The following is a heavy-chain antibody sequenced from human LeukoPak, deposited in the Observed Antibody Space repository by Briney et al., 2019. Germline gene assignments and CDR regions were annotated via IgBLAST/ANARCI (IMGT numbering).Heavy chain of an antibody. D-gene: IGHD2-2*02. CDR2: IYYSGST. J-gene: IGHJ4*02. CDR3: ARDRRVCSSTSCYTFLDY. Sequence: SETLSLTCTVSGGSISSGGYYWSWIRQHPGKGLEWIGYIYYSGSTYYNPSLKSRVTISVDTSKNQFSLKLSSVTAADTAVYYCARDRRVCSSTSCYTFLDYWGQGTLVTVSS. V-gene: IGHV4-31*03. CDR1: GGSISSGGYY.